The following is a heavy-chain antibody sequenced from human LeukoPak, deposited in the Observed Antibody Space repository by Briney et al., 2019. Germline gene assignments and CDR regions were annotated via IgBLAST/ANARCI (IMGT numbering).Heavy chain of an antibody. CDR3: ARRSYNNDWRTSRYHFDY. Sequence: MPSETLSLTCAVYGGSFSGYYWSWNRQPPGKGLEWIGEINHSGSTNYNPSLKTRVTMAVDTSKNQFSLKLTSVTAADTALYYCARRSYNNDWRTSRYHFDYWGQGTQVTVSS. CDR1: GGSFSGYY. J-gene: IGHJ4*02. CDR2: INHSGST. D-gene: IGHD3-10*01. V-gene: IGHV4-34*01.